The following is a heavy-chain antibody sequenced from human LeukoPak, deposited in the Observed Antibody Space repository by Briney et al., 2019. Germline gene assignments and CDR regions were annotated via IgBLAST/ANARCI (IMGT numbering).Heavy chain of an antibody. CDR2: IYTSGST. Sequence: SETLSLTCTVSGGSISSYYWSWIRQPPGKGLEWIGYIYTSGSTNYNPSLKSRVTISVGTSKNQFSLKLSSVTAADTAVYYCARGYDILTGYYAIDYWGQGTLVTVSS. CDR3: ARGYDILTGYYAIDY. J-gene: IGHJ4*02. D-gene: IGHD3-9*01. V-gene: IGHV4-4*09. CDR1: GGSISSYY.